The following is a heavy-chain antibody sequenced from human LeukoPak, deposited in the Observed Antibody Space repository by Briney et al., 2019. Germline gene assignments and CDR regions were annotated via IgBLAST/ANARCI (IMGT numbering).Heavy chain of an antibody. Sequence: GGSLRLSCAASGCTFSSYGMHWVRQAPGKGLEWVAVISYDGSNKYYADSVKGRFTISRDNSKNTLYLQMNSLRAEDTAVYYCAKLGSGSDPGAFDIWGQGTMVTVSS. J-gene: IGHJ3*02. CDR1: GCTFSSYG. V-gene: IGHV3-30*18. CDR3: AKLGSGSDPGAFDI. CDR2: ISYDGSNK. D-gene: IGHD1-26*01.